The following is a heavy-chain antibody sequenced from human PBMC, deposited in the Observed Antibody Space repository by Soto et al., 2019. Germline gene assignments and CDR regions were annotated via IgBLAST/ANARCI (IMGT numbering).Heavy chain of an antibody. Sequence: QVQLVQSGAEVKKPGASVKVSCKASGYTFTSYGISWVRQAPGQGLEWMGWISAYNGNTKYAQKLQGRVTMTTDTSRSTAYMGLRSLRAEYTALECCAGDRAVALTDYWGRETQVTVSP. V-gene: IGHV1-18*01. D-gene: IGHD6-19*01. CDR1: GYTFTSYG. CDR2: ISAYNGNT. J-gene: IGHJ4*02. CDR3: AGDRAVALTDY.